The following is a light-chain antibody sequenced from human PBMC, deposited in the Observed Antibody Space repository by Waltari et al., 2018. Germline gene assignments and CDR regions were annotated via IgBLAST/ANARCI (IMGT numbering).Light chain of an antibody. CDR2: VAS. J-gene: IGKJ5*01. CDR3: QQSYRIPPIT. V-gene: IGKV1-39*01. CDR1: QSIARS. Sequence: DIQMTQSPSSLSASVGDGVTITCRASQSIARSLNWYQQKPGQAPKLLIYVASTLQSGVPSRFSGSGSGTDFTLTISSLQPEDFATYYCQQSYRIPPITFGQGTRLEIK.